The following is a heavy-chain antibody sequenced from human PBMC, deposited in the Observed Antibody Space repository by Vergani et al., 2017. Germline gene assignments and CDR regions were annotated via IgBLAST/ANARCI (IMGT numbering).Heavy chain of an antibody. J-gene: IGHJ6*02. V-gene: IGHV4-31*03. CDR3: AREGYYGSGYGMDV. CDR2: IYYSGST. Sequence: QVQLQESGPGLVKPSQALSLTRTVPGGSISSGGYYLSWIRQHPGKGLEWIGYIYYSGSTYYHPSLTSRVTISVDTSKNQFSLKLSSVTAAATAVYYCAREGYYGSGYGMDVWGQGTTVTVSS. CDR1: GGSISSGGYY. D-gene: IGHD3-10*01.